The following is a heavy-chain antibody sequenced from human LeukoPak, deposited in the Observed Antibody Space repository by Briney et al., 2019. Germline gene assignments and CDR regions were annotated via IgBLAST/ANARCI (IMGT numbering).Heavy chain of an antibody. J-gene: IGHJ4*02. CDR1: GGSISSYY. CDR3: ARHGPVRSRGCSGGSCYAFDY. V-gene: IGHV4-59*08. D-gene: IGHD2-15*01. CDR2: IYYSGST. Sequence: PSETLSLTCTVSGGSISSYYWSWIRRPPGKGLEWIGYIYYSGSTNYNPSLKSRVTISVDTSKNQFSLKLSSVTAADTAVYYCARHGPVRSRGCSGGSCYAFDYWGQGTLVTVSS.